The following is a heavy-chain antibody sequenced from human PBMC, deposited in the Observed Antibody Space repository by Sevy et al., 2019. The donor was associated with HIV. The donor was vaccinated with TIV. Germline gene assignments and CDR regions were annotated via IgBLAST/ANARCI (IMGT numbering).Heavy chain of an antibody. CDR2: IAHDGINE. Sequence: AGSLRLSCIGSGFSFSYYGIHWVHQAPGKALDWVALIAHDGINEYYADSVKGRFTISRDNSKNTVYLEMNSLRNEDTAIYFCANAYSGSYSHSYLYALDVWGQGTTVTVSS. CDR1: GFSFSYYG. J-gene: IGHJ6*02. V-gene: IGHV3-30*18. D-gene: IGHD1-26*01. CDR3: ANAYSGSYSHSYLYALDV.